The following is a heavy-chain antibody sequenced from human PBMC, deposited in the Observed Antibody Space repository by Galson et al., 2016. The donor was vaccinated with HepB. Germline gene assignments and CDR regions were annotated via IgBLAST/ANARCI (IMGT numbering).Heavy chain of an antibody. D-gene: IGHD2-2*01. CDR2: INPGNANT. J-gene: IGHJ5*02. CDR1: GYTFTAYT. V-gene: IGHV1-3*01. CDR3: ARENQQLSVGFDP. Sequence: SCKASGYTFTAYTIHWVRQAPGQRLEWMGWINPGNANTKYFQNFQGRATITRDTSTNTAYMELSSLRSEDTAVYYCARENQQLSVGFDPWGQGTLVAVSS.